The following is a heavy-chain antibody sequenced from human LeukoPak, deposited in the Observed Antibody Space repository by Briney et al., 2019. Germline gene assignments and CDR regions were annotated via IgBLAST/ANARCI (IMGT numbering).Heavy chain of an antibody. Sequence: PGGSLRLSCAASRFTFSNYWMHWVRQAPGKGLVWVSRIHSDGSTTIYADSVKGRFTISRDNAKNTLYLQMDSLRAEDTAIYYCARATTPALVVAGNYWGQGTLVTVSS. CDR1: RFTFSNYW. CDR3: ARATTPALVVAGNY. V-gene: IGHV3-74*01. D-gene: IGHD6-19*01. CDR2: IHSDGSTT. J-gene: IGHJ4*02.